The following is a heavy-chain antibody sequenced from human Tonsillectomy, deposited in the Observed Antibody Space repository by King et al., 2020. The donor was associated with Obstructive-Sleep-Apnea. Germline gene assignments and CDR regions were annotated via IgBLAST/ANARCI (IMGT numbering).Heavy chain of an antibody. CDR3: AKDIFGSGENWFDP. Sequence: EVQLVESGGGVVQPGGSLRLSCAASGVTFSSYAMSCVRQAPGKGVAWVSSISVSVGSTYYAESVKCRFTISRDNSKNTLYLQMNSLRAEDTAVYYCAKDIFGSGENWFDPWGQGTLVTVSS. V-gene: IGHV3-23*04. J-gene: IGHJ5*02. D-gene: IGHD3-10*01. CDR2: ISVSVGST. CDR1: GVTFSSYA.